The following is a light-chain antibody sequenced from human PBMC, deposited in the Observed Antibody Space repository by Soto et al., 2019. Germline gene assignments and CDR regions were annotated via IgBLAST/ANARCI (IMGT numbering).Light chain of an antibody. CDR2: YVS. Sequence: SALTQPRSVSGSPGQSVTISCTGTSSDVVSWYQQHPGKAPKLIIYYVSQRPSGVPDRFSGSKSGNTASLTISGLQAEDEADYYCCSSAGGFTWVFGGGTKLTVL. CDR3: CSSAGGFTWV. V-gene: IGLV2-11*01. CDR1: SSDVV. J-gene: IGLJ3*02.